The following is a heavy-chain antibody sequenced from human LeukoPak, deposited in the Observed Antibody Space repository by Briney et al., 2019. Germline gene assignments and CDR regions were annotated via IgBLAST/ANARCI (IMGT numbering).Heavy chain of an antibody. V-gene: IGHV4-59*01. D-gene: IGHD3-16*01. CDR2: IYYSGST. CDR3: ARDALGEDY. J-gene: IGHJ4*02. Sequence: SETLSLTCTVSGGPISSYYWSWIRQPPGKGLEWIGYIYYSGSTNYNPSLKSRVTISVDTSKNQFSLKLSSVTAADTAVYYCARDALGEDYWGQGTLVTVSS. CDR1: GGPISSYY.